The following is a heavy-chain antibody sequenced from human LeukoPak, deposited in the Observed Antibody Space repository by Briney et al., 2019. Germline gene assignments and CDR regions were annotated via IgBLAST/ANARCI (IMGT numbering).Heavy chain of an antibody. V-gene: IGHV4-31*03. J-gene: IGHJ1*01. CDR1: GGSISSGGYY. Sequence: PSETLSLTCTVSGGSISSGGYYWSWIRQDPGKGLEWIGYIYYSGSTYYNPSLKSRVTISVDASKNQFSLKLSSVTAADTAVYYCARDGSDYGGNSEYFQHWGQGTLVTVSS. D-gene: IGHD4-23*01. CDR2: IYYSGST. CDR3: ARDGSDYGGNSEYFQH.